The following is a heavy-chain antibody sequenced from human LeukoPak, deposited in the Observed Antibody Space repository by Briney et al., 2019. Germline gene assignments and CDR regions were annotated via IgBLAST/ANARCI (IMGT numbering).Heavy chain of an antibody. V-gene: IGHV4-59*01. CDR1: GGSISSYY. J-gene: IGHJ5*02. CDR3: ARTYCSGWYLNWFDP. D-gene: IGHD6-19*01. CDR2: IYYSGST. Sequence: SETLSLTCTVSGGSISSYYWSRIRQPPGKGLEWIGYIYYSGSTNYNPSLKSRVTISVDTSKNQFSLKLSSVTAADTAVYYCARTYCSGWYLNWFDPWGQGTLVTVSS.